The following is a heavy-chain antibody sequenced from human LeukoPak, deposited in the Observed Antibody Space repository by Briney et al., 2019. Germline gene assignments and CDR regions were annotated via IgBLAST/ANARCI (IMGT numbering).Heavy chain of an antibody. V-gene: IGHV4-30-2*01. CDR1: GGSISSGAYY. CDR2: IYHSGSI. J-gene: IGHJ3*01. Sequence: SETLSLTCTVSGGSISSGAYYWSWIRQPPGKGLEWIGHIYHSGSIYYNPSLKSRFTISIDRSKNHFSLKLSSMTAADTAVYYCAASSAFEFITSSVAFDLWGQGTMVTVSS. D-gene: IGHD6-6*01. CDR3: AASSAFEFITSSVAFDL.